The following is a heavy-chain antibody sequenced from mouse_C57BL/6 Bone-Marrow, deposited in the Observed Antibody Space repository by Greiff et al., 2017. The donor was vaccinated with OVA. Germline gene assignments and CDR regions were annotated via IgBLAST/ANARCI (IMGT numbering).Heavy chain of an antibody. CDR1: GFTFSSYA. V-gene: IGHV5-9-1*02. CDR2: ISSGGDYI. D-gene: IGHD2-3*01. Sequence: EVKLVESGEGLVKPGGSLKLSCAASGFTFSSYAMSWVRQTPEKRLEWVAYISSGGDYIYYADTVKGRFTISRDNARNTLYLQMSSLKSEDPAMYYCTRGGVIYDGYYDPSFAYWGQEALVTVSA. J-gene: IGHJ3*01. CDR3: TRGGVIYDGYYDPSFAY.